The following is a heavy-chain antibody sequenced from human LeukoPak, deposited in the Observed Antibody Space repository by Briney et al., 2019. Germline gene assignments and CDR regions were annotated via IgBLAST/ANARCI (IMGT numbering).Heavy chain of an antibody. J-gene: IGHJ6*02. CDR2: FDPEDGET. CDR3: ARGRIAAAGTRADHYYYGMDV. V-gene: IGHV1-24*01. D-gene: IGHD6-13*01. Sequence: ASVKVSCKVSGYTLTELSMHWVRQAPGKGLEWMGGFDPEDGETIYAQKFQGRVTMTEDTSTDTAYMELSSLRSEDTAVYYCARGRIAAAGTRADHYYYGMDVWGQGTTVTVSS. CDR1: GYTLTELS.